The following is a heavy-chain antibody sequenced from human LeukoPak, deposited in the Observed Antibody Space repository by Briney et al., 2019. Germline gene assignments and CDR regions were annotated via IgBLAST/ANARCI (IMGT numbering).Heavy chain of an antibody. Sequence: PGGSLRLSCAASGFTFSSYGMHWVRQAPGKGLEWVAFIRYDGSNKYYADSVKGRFTISRDNSKNTLYLQMNSLRAEDTAVYYCAKDSDYYYYMDVWGKGTTVTVSS. CDR2: IRYDGSNK. CDR1: GFTFSSYG. CDR3: AKDSDYYYYMDV. V-gene: IGHV3-30*02. J-gene: IGHJ6*03.